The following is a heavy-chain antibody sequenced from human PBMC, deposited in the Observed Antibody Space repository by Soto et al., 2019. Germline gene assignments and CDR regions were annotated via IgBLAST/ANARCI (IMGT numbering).Heavy chain of an antibody. V-gene: IGHV4-39*07. CDR2: IYYSGTT. D-gene: IGHD2-15*01. CDR1: GGSFSSSSYY. Sequence: SETLSLTCTVSGGSFSSSSYYWGWVRQPPGKGLEWVGNIYYSGTTYYNPSLKSRVTISVDTSKNQFSLKLSSVTAADTAVYYCARSVTDCSGGSCYPSPPDYWGQGTLVTVSS. J-gene: IGHJ4*02. CDR3: ARSVTDCSGGSCYPSPPDY.